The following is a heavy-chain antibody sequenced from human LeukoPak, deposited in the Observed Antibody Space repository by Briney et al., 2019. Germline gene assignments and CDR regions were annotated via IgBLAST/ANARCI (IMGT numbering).Heavy chain of an antibody. V-gene: IGHV4-4*07. D-gene: IGHD2-2*01. Sequence: SETLSLTCTVSGGSISSYYWSWIRQPAGKGLEWIGRIYTSGSTNYNPSLKSRVTMSVDTSKNQFSLKLSSVTAADTAVYYCARADAYCSSTSCYGGALDYWGQGTLVTVSS. CDR1: GGSISSYY. J-gene: IGHJ4*02. CDR3: ARADAYCSSTSCYGGALDY. CDR2: IYTSGST.